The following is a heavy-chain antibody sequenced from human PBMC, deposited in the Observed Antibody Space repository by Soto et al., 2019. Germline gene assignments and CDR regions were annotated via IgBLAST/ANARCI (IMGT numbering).Heavy chain of an antibody. D-gene: IGHD1-7*01. J-gene: IGHJ3*02. CDR2: ISSSSSYI. V-gene: IGHV3-21*01. Sequence: EVQLVESGGGLVKPGGSLRLSCAASGFTFSSYSMNWVRQAPGKGLEWVSSISSSSSYIYYADSVKGRFTISRDNAKNSLYLQRNSLRAEDTAVYYCARDAPSEWYNWNYGAFDIWGQGTMVTVSS. CDR3: ARDAPSEWYNWNYGAFDI. CDR1: GFTFSSYS.